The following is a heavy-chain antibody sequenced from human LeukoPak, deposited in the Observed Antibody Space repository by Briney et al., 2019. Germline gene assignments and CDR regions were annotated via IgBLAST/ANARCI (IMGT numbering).Heavy chain of an antibody. CDR3: ARNYGDYDY. CDR2: ITGSGGST. D-gene: IGHD4-17*01. V-gene: IGHV3-23*01. J-gene: IGHJ4*02. CDR1: GFTFSNYA. Sequence: GGSLRLSCAASGFTFSNYAMSWVRQAPGKGLEWVSGITGSGGSTYYADSVKGRFTISRDNSKNTLYLQMNSLRAEDTAVYYCARNYGDYDYWGQGTLVTVSS.